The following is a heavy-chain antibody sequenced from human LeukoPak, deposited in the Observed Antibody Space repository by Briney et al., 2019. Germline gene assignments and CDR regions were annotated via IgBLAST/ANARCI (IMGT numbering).Heavy chain of an antibody. V-gene: IGHV1-69*13. CDR1: GGTFSNYA. CDR2: IIPIFGTA. Sequence: SVKVSCKASGGTFSNYAISWVRQAPGQGLEWMGGIIPIFGTANYAQKFQGRVSITADESTSTAFMELSSLRSEDTAVYYCAREWGLESSGYYYAYWGQGTLVTVSS. J-gene: IGHJ4*02. D-gene: IGHD3-22*01. CDR3: AREWGLESSGYYYAY.